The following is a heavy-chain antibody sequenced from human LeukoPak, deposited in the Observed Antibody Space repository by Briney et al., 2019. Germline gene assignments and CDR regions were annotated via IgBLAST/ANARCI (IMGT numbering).Heavy chain of an antibody. V-gene: IGHV3-21*01. D-gene: IGHD4-17*01. J-gene: IGHJ3*02. CDR2: ISSSSSYR. CDR3: ARASQTTYLAFDI. CDR1: GFTFSSYS. Sequence: GGSLRLSCAASGFTFSSYSINWARHPPGKGREWVSSISSSSSYRYYADSVKGRFTISRDNTKNTLYLQMNSLRADDTAVYYCARASQTTYLAFDIWGQGTMVTVSS.